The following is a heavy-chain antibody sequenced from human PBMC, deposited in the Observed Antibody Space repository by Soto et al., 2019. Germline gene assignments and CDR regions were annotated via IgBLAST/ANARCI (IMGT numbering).Heavy chain of an antibody. Sequence: GASVKVSCKASGYTFTSYYINWVRQATGQGLEWMGWMNPNSGNTGYAQKFQGRVTMTRNTSISTAYMELSSLRSEDTAVYYCARVNCSGGSCYSRDFQHWGQGTLVTVSS. CDR3: ARVNCSGGSCYSRDFQH. CDR1: GYTFTSYY. D-gene: IGHD2-15*01. CDR2: MNPNSGNT. J-gene: IGHJ1*01. V-gene: IGHV1-8*01.